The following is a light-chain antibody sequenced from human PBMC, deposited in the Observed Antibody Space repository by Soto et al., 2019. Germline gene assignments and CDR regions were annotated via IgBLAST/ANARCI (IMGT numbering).Light chain of an antibody. J-gene: IGKJ1*01. CDR1: QGVGTS. V-gene: IGKV3-20*01. CDR2: GES. Sequence: EIRFTHAPFTLAVSPVQRGTLSCMASQGVGTSLAWYQQKPGQAPRLLIYGESNRATGIPDRFSGSGYATDFPLTIPQLAPEAFAVYHCQPHGASPRTSGEGPKV. CDR3: QPHGASPRT.